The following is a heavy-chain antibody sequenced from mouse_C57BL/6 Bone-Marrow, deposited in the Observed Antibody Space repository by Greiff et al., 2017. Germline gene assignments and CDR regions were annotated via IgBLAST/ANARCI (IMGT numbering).Heavy chain of an antibody. CDR1: GYTFTDYY. V-gene: IGHV1-19*01. CDR2: INPYNGGT. J-gene: IGHJ4*01. D-gene: IGHD2-3*01. CDR3: ARWGWLLRPYAMDY. Sequence: DVQLQESGPVLVKPGASVKMSCKASGYTFTDYYMNWVKQSHGKSLEWIGVINPYNGGTSYNQKFKGKATLTVDKSSSTAYMELNSLTSEDSAVYYCARWGWLLRPYAMDYWGQGTSVTVAS.